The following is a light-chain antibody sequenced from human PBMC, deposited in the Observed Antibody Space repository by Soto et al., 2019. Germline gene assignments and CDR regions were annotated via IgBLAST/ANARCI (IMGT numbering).Light chain of an antibody. J-gene: IGKJ1*01. Sequence: EIVLTQSAATLSSFPGDRVTLSCRASQYINTRLAWYQQKPGQAPRLLIYRTSTRATGIPARFSGSGSGTEFTLTISSLQSEDFAVYYCLQYNNWPPWTFGQGTKVDIK. V-gene: IGKV3-15*01. CDR1: QYINTR. CDR2: RTS. CDR3: LQYNNWPPWT.